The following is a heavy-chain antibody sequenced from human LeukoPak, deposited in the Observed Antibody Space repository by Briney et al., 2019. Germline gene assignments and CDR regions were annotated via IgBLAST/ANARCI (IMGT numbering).Heavy chain of an antibody. CDR1: GFSFDRHI. V-gene: IGHV3-21*01. D-gene: IGHD2-8*02. CDR2: ISGRGSDI. J-gene: IGHJ6*04. CDR3: ARGAFCRGYCAGRADPDV. Sequence: GGSLRLSCVASGFSFDRHIMNWVRQAPGKGLEWVASISGRGSDISYLDSLKGRFTISRDNAKESVFLDLTSRRADDTAVYYCARGAFCRGYCAGRADPDVWGKGTTVTVSS.